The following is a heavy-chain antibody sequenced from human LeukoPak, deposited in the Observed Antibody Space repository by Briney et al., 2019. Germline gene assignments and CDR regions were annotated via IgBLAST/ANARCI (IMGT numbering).Heavy chain of an antibody. V-gene: IGHV3-30*03. CDR1: GFTFSRYN. CDR2: ISYDGSNK. D-gene: IGHD6-13*01. CDR3: ARSIAAAGTVFYYMDV. J-gene: IGHJ6*03. Sequence: GGSLRLSCAASGFTFSRYNMNWVRQAPGKGLEWVAVISYDGSNKYYADSVKGRFTISRDNSKNTLYLQMNSLRAEDTAVYYCARSIAAAGTVFYYMDVWGKGTTVTVS.